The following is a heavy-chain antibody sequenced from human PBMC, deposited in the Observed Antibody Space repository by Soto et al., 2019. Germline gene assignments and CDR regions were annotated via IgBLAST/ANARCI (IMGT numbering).Heavy chain of an antibody. D-gene: IGHD1-26*01. J-gene: IGHJ4*02. CDR2: IYYSGST. CDR1: GGSISSYY. Sequence: SETLSLTCTVSGGSISSYYWSWIRQPPGKGLEWIGYIYYSGSTNYNPSLKSRVTISVDTSKNQFSLKLSSVTAADTAVYYCARRYGSAIDYWGQGALVTVSS. CDR3: ARRYGSAIDY. V-gene: IGHV4-59*08.